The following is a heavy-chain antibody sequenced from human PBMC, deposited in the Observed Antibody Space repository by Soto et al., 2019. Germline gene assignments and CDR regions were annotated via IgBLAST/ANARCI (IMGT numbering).Heavy chain of an antibody. CDR3: AGVIRYFAYSMVV. D-gene: IGHD3-9*01. J-gene: IGHJ6*03. CDR2: ISSSGSTI. Sequence: GGSLRVSCAASGFTFSDYYMSWIRQAPGKGLEWVSYISSSGSTIYYADSVKGRFTISRDNAKNSLYLQMNSLRAEDTAVYYCAGVIRYFAYSMVVWGKGTTVTVSS. V-gene: IGHV3-11*01. CDR1: GFTFSDYY.